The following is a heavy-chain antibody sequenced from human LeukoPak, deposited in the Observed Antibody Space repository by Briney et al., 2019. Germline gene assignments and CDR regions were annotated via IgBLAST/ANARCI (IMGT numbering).Heavy chain of an antibody. CDR3: AGDPFRSSFDY. V-gene: IGHV4-4*07. Sequence: PSETLSLTCTVSVGSITNYYWAWIRQSPGRGLEWIGRIYISGMTHYNPSLESRVTMSVDTSKSQFSLNLSSVTAADTAIYYCAGDPFRSSFDYWGQGTLVTAAS. D-gene: IGHD3-3*01. CDR1: VGSITNYY. CDR2: IYISGMT. J-gene: IGHJ4*02.